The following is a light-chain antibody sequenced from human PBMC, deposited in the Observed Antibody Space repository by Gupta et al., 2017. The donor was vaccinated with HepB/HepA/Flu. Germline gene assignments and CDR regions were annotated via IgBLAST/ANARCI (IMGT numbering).Light chain of an antibody. Sequence: EIVLTQSPVTLSLSPGERATLSCRASQSVSSYLAWYQQKPGQSPRLLIYDASNRATGIPDRFSGSGSGTDFTLTISSREPEDFAVYYCQQRSNWLRVTFGHGTKVDIK. J-gene: IGKJ3*01. CDR2: DAS. CDR1: QSVSSY. V-gene: IGKV3-11*01. CDR3: QQRSNWLRVT.